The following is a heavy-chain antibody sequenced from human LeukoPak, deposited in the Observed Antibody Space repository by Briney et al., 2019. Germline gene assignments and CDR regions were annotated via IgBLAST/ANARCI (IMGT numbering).Heavy chain of an antibody. Sequence: GGSLRLSCAASGFTFSSYSMNWVRQAPGKGLEWVSSISSSSSYIYYADSVKGRFTISRDNAKNSLYLQMNSLRAEDTAVYYCASWYSGYDRGFDYWGQGTLVTVSS. D-gene: IGHD5-12*01. J-gene: IGHJ4*02. V-gene: IGHV3-21*01. CDR2: ISSSSSYI. CDR3: ASWYSGYDRGFDY. CDR1: GFTFSSYS.